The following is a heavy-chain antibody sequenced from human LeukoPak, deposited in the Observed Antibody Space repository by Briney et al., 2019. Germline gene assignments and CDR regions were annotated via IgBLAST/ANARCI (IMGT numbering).Heavy chain of an antibody. CDR1: GFTFSSYV. D-gene: IGHD6-13*01. Sequence: GRSLRLSCAASGFTFSSYVMHWVRQAPGKGLEWVAVIWYDGRNKYFADSVRGRFSTSRDNSKNTSYLQMNSLRAEDTAVYYCARGDRSSWFNFGYWGQGTLVTVSS. CDR2: IWYDGRNK. V-gene: IGHV3-33*01. J-gene: IGHJ4*02. CDR3: ARGDRSSWFNFGY.